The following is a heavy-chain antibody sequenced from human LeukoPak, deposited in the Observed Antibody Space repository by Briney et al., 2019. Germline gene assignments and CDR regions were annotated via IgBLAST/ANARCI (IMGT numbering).Heavy chain of an antibody. J-gene: IGHJ5*02. CDR1: GGSFSGYY. CDR2: INHSGRT. CDR3: ARPLGYCSDSRCPQSWFDP. Sequence: PAETLSLTCAVSGGSFSGYYWAWIRQPPGKGLEWIGEINHSGRTNYNPSLKSRVIMSVDTSKNQFSLKLSSVTAADTAVYYCARPLGYCSDSRCPQSWFDPWGQGTLVTVSS. D-gene: IGHD2-15*01. V-gene: IGHV4-34*01.